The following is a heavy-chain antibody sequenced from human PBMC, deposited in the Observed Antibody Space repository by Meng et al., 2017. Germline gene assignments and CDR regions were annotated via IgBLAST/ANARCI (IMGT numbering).Heavy chain of an antibody. D-gene: IGHD6-19*01. Sequence: QSTLKEVGPRLVNPTQAMPLSCPFSWFSLSSSGVGVGWIRQPPGKAVEWLALIYWDDDKRYSPSLKNRLTITKDTSKTQVVLTMTNMDPVDTATYDCAHRTVGYSSGWEFDYWGQGTLVTVSS. J-gene: IGHJ4*02. CDR1: WFSLSSSGVG. CDR2: IYWDDDK. CDR3: AHRTVGYSSGWEFDY. V-gene: IGHV2-5*02.